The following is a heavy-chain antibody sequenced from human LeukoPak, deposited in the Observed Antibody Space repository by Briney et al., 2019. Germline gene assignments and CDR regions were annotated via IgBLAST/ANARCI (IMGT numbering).Heavy chain of an antibody. CDR2: IYTSGST. CDR1: GGSISSYY. V-gene: IGHV4-4*07. Sequence: SETLSLTCTVSGGSISSYYWSWIRQPAGKGLEWIGRIYTSGSTNYNPSLKSRVTMSVDTSKNQFSLKLNSVTAADTAVYYCARGKEVITMLRGLKPGYYFDYWGQGTLVTVSS. J-gene: IGHJ4*02. CDR3: ARGKEVITMLRGLKPGYYFDY. D-gene: IGHD3-10*01.